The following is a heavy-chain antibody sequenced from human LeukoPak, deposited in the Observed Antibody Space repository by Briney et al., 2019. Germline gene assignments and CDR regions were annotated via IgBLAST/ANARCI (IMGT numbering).Heavy chain of an antibody. J-gene: IGHJ4*02. CDR3: ARGGYMFGEIKTRFDY. V-gene: IGHV1-18*01. CDR2: ISVYNGNT. CDR1: GYIFTNYG. Sequence: ASVKVSCKASGYIFTNYGITWVRQAPGQGLEWMGWISVYNGNTDYAQKFQDRFTMTTDTSTSTAYMELRSLRSDDTAVYYCARGGYMFGEIKTRFDYWGQGTLVTVSS. D-gene: IGHD3-3*01.